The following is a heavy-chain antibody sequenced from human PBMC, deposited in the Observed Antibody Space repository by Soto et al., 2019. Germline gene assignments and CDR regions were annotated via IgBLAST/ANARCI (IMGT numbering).Heavy chain of an antibody. D-gene: IGHD5-18*01. CDR1: GFTFSSHS. V-gene: IGHV3-48*02. CDR3: ARAIRGFSYVVDY. J-gene: IGHJ4*02. CDR2: ISGSGATK. Sequence: GGSQRLSCAASGFTFSSHSINWVRQAPGKGLEWVSYISGSGATKYYADSVKGRFTISRDNARNSLYLQMSSLSDEDTAVYYCARAIRGFSYVVDYWGQGTLVTVSS.